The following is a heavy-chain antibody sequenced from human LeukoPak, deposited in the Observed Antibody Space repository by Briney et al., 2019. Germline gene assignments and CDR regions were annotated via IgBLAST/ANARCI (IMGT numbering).Heavy chain of an antibody. J-gene: IGHJ4*02. CDR1: GYSFTNYW. V-gene: IGHV5-51*01. CDR2: IYPGDSYT. CDR3: ARRGDYDYSFDF. Sequence: GESLKISCKGSGYSFTNYWIGWVCQMPGKGPEWMGIIYPGDSYTTYSPSFQGQVTISADKSISTAYLQWSSLKASDTAMYFCARRGDYDYSFDFWGQGTLVTVSS. D-gene: IGHD5-12*01.